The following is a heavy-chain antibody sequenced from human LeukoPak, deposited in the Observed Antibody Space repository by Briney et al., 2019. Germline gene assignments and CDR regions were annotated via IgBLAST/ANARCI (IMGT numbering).Heavy chain of an antibody. CDR2: INSDGSST. CDR1: GFTFSSYW. V-gene: IGHV3-74*01. D-gene: IGHD1-26*01. Sequence: GGSLRLSCAASGFTFSSYWMHWVRQAPGKGLVWVSRINSDGSSTSYADSVKGRFTISRDNAKNTLYLQMNSLRAEDTALYYCARVVSYARNYYYMDVWGKGTTVTVSS. J-gene: IGHJ6*03. CDR3: ARVVSYARNYYYMDV.